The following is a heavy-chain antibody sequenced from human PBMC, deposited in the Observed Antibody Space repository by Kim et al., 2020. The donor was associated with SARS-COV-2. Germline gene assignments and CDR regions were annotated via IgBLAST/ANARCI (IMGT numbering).Heavy chain of an antibody. V-gene: IGHV4-34*01. CDR2: INHSGST. CDR1: GGSFSGYY. CDR3: AGGSSGYYYHY. D-gene: IGHD3-22*01. J-gene: IGHJ4*02. Sequence: SETLSLTCAVYGGSFSGYYWSWIRQPPGKGLEWIGEINHSGSTNYNPSLKSRVTISVDTSKNQFSLKLSSVTAADTAVYYCAGGSSGYYYHYWGQGTLVTVS.